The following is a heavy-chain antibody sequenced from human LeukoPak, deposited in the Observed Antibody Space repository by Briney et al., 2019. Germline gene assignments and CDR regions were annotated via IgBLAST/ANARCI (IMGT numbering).Heavy chain of an antibody. CDR3: ARTRRYYDSSGYPV. Sequence: SETLSLTCTVSGGSISSSSYYWGWLRQPPGKGLEWIGSIYYSGSTYYNPSLKSRVTISVDTSKNQFSLKLSSVTAADTAVYYCARTRRYYDSSGYPVWGQGTTVTVSS. CDR1: GGSISSSSYY. J-gene: IGHJ6*02. D-gene: IGHD3-22*01. V-gene: IGHV4-39*01. CDR2: IYYSGST.